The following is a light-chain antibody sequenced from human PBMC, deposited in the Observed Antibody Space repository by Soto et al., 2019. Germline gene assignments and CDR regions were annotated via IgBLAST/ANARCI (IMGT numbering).Light chain of an antibody. V-gene: IGKV3-20*01. CDR1: QSFSSSY. CDR3: QQYGSSLAIT. Sequence: EIVLTQSPGTLSLSPGERATLSCRASQSFSSSYLAWYQQKPGQAPRLLLYGASSRATGIPDRFSGSGSGTDFTLTISRLEPEDFAVYYCQQYGSSLAITFGQGTKVDI. J-gene: IGKJ1*01. CDR2: GAS.